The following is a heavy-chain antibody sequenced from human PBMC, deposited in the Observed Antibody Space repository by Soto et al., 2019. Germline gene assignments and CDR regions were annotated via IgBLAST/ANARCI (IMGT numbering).Heavy chain of an antibody. CDR3: ARDPSITIFGVVSPHGMDV. J-gene: IGHJ6*02. Sequence: ASVKVSCKASGGTFSSYAISWVRQAPGQGLEWMGGIIPIFGTANYAQKFQGRVTITADESTSTAYMELSSLRSEDTAVYYCARDPSITIFGVVSPHGMDVWGQGTTVTVSS. CDR2: IIPIFGTA. CDR1: GGTFSSYA. V-gene: IGHV1-69*13. D-gene: IGHD3-3*01.